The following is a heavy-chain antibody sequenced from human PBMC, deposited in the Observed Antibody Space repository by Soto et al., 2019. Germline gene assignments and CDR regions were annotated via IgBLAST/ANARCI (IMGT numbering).Heavy chain of an antibody. Sequence: VGSLRLSCAASGFTFRYYGMHWVRQAPGKGLAWVAFISFDGSNQNYEDSVKGRFTVSRDNSNSTMSLQMDSLRPEDTAVYYCAKEVFTGYDYKYFHYHVVDVCGPGTTVTVSS. CDR2: ISFDGSNQ. CDR1: GFTFRYYG. D-gene: IGHD5-12*01. CDR3: AKEVFTGYDYKYFHYHVVDV. V-gene: IGHV3-30*18. J-gene: IGHJ6*02.